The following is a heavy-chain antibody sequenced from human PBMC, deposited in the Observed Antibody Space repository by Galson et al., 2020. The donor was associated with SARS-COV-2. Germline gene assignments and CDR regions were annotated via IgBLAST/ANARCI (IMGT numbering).Heavy chain of an antibody. V-gene: IGHV3-30*01. CDR3: AREDYYYYMDV. J-gene: IGHJ6*03. CDR2: ISYDVSNK. CDR1: GFTLSSYA. Sequence: GESLKISCAAPGFTLSSYAMHWVRQAPGQGLGWGAVISYDVSNKYYADSVKGRFTITRDNSKNTLYLQMNSLRAEDTAVYYCAREDYYYYMDVWGKGTTVTVSS.